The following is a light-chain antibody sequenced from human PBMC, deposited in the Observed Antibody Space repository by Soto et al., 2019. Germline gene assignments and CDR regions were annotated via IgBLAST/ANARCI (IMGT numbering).Light chain of an antibody. V-gene: IGKV1-9*01. CDR2: EAS. J-gene: IGKJ5*01. CDR1: HDISTY. Sequence: DIQLTQSPSLLSASLGYRVTITCRASHDISTYLAWYQQKPGKAPKLMIYEASTLQSGVPSRFSGSGSGAEFTLTISGLLPEDFATYHCQQLNTLPFTFGQGTRLEIK. CDR3: QQLNTLPFT.